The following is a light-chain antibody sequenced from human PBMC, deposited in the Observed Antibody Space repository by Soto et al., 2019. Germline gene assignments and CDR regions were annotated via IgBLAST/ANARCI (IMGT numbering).Light chain of an antibody. CDR1: SSDVGAYNY. CDR3: SSFTSTTTFV. J-gene: IGLJ1*01. Sequence: QSVLTQPASVSGSLGQSITISCTGTSSDVGAYNYVSWYQQQPGKAPKLMISEVSNRPSGVSNRFSGSKSGNTASLIISGLRAEDEADYYCSSFTSTTTFVFGTGTKGT. V-gene: IGLV2-14*01. CDR2: EVS.